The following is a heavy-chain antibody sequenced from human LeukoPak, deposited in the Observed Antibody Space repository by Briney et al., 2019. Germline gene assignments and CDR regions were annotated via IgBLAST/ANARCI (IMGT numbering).Heavy chain of an antibody. CDR2: IYYNGNT. CDR3: ARGRSNYYGMDV. Sequence: SETLSLTCSVSDGSINSYYWNWIRRPPGKGLEWIGYIYYNGNTNYSPSLKSRVTMSVDTSKNLFSLKVSSVTAADAAVYYCARGRSNYYGMDVWGQGTTVTVSS. CDR1: DGSINSYY. J-gene: IGHJ6*02. D-gene: IGHD1-26*01. V-gene: IGHV4-59*01.